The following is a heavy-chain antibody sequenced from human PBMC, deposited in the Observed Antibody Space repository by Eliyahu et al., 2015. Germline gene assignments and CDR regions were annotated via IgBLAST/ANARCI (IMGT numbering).Heavy chain of an antibody. CDR2: ISSSSSYI. D-gene: IGHD2-2*01. J-gene: IGHJ6*02. V-gene: IGHV3-21*01. CDR1: GFTFSSFX. CDR3: ASLFPMPTYYYYYGMDV. Sequence: VQLVESGGGLVKPGGSLRLSCAASGFTFSSFXMNWVRQAPGKGLEWVSSISSSSSYIYYADSVKGRFTISRDNAKNSLYLQMNSLRAEDTAVYYCASLFPMPTYYYYYGMDVWGQGTTVTVSS.